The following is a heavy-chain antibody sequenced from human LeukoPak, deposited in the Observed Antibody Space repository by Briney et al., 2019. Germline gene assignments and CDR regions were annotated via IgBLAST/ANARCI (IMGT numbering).Heavy chain of an antibody. D-gene: IGHD1-26*01. CDR1: GGSFSGYY. J-gene: IGHJ4*02. CDR3: ARGNGGSYSYYFDY. Sequence: SETLSLTCAVYGGSFSGYYWSWIRQPPGKGLEWIGEINHSGSTNYNPSLKSRVTISVDTSKNQFSLKLSSVTAADTAVYYCARGNGGSYSYYFDYWGQGTLVTVSS. CDR2: INHSGST. V-gene: IGHV4-34*01.